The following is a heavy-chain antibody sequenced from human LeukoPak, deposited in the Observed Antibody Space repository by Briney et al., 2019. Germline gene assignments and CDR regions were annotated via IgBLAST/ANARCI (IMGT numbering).Heavy chain of an antibody. CDR2: ISSSSSYI. D-gene: IGHD6-19*01. CDR3: ASWGSGWYAFDI. V-gene: IGHV3-21*01. J-gene: IGHJ3*02. Sequence: GGSLRLSCAASGFTFSSYSMNWVRRAPGKGLEWVSSISSSSSYIYYADSVKGRFTISRDNAKNSLYLQMNSLRAEDTAVYYCASWGSGWYAFDIWGQGTMVTVSS. CDR1: GFTFSSYS.